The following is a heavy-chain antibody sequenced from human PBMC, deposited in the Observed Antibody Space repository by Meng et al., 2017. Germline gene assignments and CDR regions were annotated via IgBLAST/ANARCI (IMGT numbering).Heavy chain of an antibody. CDR3: ARDTVEAYCGGDCCPLGY. CDR1: GGSFSGYD. CDR2: INHSGST. V-gene: IGHV4-34*01. J-gene: IGHJ4*02. Sequence: QVQLHLGVAGLFKLSETLSLTCAVYGGSFSGYDWSWIRQPPGKGLEWIGEINHSGSTNYNPSLKSRVTISVDTSKNQFSLKLSSVTAADTAVYYCARDTVEAYCGGDCCPLGYWGQGTLVTVSS. D-gene: IGHD2-21*02.